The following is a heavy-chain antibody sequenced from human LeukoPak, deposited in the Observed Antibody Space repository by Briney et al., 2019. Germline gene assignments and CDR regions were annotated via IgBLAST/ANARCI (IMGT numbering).Heavy chain of an antibody. Sequence: SETLSLTCTVSGGSISSGGYYWSWIRQHPGKGLEWIGYIYYSGSTYYNPSPKSRVTISVDTSENQFSLKLSSVTAADTAVYYCARDLWGANHYFDYWGQGTLVTVSS. V-gene: IGHV4-31*03. CDR2: IYYSGST. J-gene: IGHJ4*02. CDR3: ARDLWGANHYFDY. CDR1: GGSISSGGYY. D-gene: IGHD7-27*01.